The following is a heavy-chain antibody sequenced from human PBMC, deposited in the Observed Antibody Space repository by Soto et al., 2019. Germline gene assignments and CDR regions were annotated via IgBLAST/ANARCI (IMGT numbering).Heavy chain of an antibody. CDR3: ARGGVVTNVFFH. Sequence: ERQLVESGGGLVQPGGSLRLSCTASEFTFSDYSMHWVRQAPGKGLVWVSRINYDGSSITYADSVKGRFTISRDNAKNTLYLQMDSLRADDTAMYYCARGGVVTNVFFHWGQGTLVTVSS. CDR1: EFTFSDYS. D-gene: IGHD2-21*02. J-gene: IGHJ4*02. CDR2: INYDGSSI. V-gene: IGHV3-74*01.